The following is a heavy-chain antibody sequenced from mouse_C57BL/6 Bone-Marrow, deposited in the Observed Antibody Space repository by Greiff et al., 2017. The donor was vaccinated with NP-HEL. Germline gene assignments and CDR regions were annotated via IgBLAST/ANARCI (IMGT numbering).Heavy chain of an antibody. V-gene: IGHV14-4*01. CDR2: IDPENGDT. J-gene: IGHJ3*01. Sequence: EVQLQQSGAELVRPGASVKLSCTASGFNIKDDYMHWVKQRPEQGLEWIGWIDPENGDTEYASKFQGKATITADTSSNTAYLQLSSLTSEDTAVYYCTTPSYYGKGTWFAYWGQGTLVTVSA. D-gene: IGHD2-1*01. CDR1: GFNIKDDY. CDR3: TTPSYYGKGTWFAY.